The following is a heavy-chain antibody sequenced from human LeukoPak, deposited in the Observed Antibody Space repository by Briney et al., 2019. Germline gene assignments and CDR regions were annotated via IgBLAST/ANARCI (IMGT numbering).Heavy chain of an antibody. D-gene: IGHD1-1*01. CDR1: GFTFSSYS. CDR3: ARDETGTTDFDY. J-gene: IGHJ4*02. Sequence: PGGSLRLSCAASGFTFSSYSMNWVRQAPGKGLEWVSSISSSSSYIYYADSVKGRFTISRDNAKNSLYLQMNILRAEDTAVYYCARDETGTTDFDYGGQGTLVTVSS. CDR2: ISSSSSYI. V-gene: IGHV3-21*01.